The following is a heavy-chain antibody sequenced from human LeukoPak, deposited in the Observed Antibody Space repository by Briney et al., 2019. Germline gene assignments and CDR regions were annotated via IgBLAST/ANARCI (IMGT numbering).Heavy chain of an antibody. CDR3: ARDSLPPEYDFWSGYFGYFDY. CDR2: IYTSGST. D-gene: IGHD3-3*01. CDR1: GGSISSGSYY. Sequence: SETLSLTCTVSGGSISSGSYYWGWVRQPAGKGLEWVGRIYTSGSTNNNPSLKSRVTISVHTSKIQFSLKLSSVTAADTAVYYCARDSLPPEYDFWSGYFGYFDYWGQGTLVTVSS. J-gene: IGHJ4*02. V-gene: IGHV4-61*02.